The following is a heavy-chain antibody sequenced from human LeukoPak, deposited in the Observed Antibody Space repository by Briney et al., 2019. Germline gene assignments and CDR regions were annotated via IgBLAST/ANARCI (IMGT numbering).Heavy chain of an antibody. D-gene: IGHD6-6*01. Sequence: GESLKISCKGSGYTFTTSWNAWVRQKPGKGLEWMGLIFPGDSDTRYSPSFQGQVSISADKSISTAYLQWSSLKASDTAVYYCGRLQGISSSPFDYWGQGTLVTVSS. V-gene: IGHV5-51*01. J-gene: IGHJ4*02. CDR1: GYTFTTSW. CDR3: GRLQGISSSPFDY. CDR2: IFPGDSDT.